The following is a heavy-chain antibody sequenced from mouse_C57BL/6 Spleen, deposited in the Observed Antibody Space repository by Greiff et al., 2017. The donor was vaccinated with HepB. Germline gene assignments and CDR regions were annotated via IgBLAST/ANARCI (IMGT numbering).Heavy chain of an antibody. CDR1: GYAFSSSW. Sequence: VQLQQSGPELVKPGASVKISCKASGYAFSSSWMNWVKQRPGKGLEWIGRIYPGDGDTNYNGKFKGKATLTADKSSSTAYMQRRSLTSEDSAVYFCAREGPLYYYGSSWYVDVWGTGTTVTVSS. V-gene: IGHV1-82*01. CDR2: IYPGDGDT. J-gene: IGHJ1*03. CDR3: AREGPLYYYGSSWYVDV. D-gene: IGHD1-1*01.